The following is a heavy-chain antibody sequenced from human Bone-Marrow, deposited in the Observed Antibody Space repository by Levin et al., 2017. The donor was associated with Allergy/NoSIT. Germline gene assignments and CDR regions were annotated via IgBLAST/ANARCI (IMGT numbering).Heavy chain of an antibody. Sequence: SETLSLTCTVSGGSISTGDDYCTWIRQPPGKGLQWIGYIYYSGSTYYNPSLKSRVTISVDTSKNQFSLKLSSLTAADTAVYYCARCTGGTCDTGLDHWGEGTLVTGSS. CDR3: ARCTGGTCDTGLDH. CDR1: GGSISTGDDY. J-gene: IGHJ4*02. V-gene: IGHV4-30-4*08. CDR2: IYYSGST. D-gene: IGHD2-8*02.